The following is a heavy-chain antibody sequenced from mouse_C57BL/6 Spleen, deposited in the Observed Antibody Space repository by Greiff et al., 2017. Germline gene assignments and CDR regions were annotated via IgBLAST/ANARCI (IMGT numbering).Heavy chain of an antibody. Sequence: EVHLVESGGGLVKPGGSLKLSCAASGFTFSSYAMSWVRQTPEKRLEWVATISDGGSYTYYPDNVKGRFTISRDNAKNNLYLQMSHLKSEDTAMYYCARDKDYGSSTLDGWGTGTTVTVAS. CDR1: GFTFSSYA. V-gene: IGHV5-4*01. D-gene: IGHD1-1*01. J-gene: IGHJ1*03. CDR2: ISDGGSYT. CDR3: ARDKDYGSSTLDG.